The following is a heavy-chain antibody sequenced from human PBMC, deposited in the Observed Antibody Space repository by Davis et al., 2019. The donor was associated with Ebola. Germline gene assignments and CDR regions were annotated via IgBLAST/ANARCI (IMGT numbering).Heavy chain of an antibody. Sequence: GESLKISCAASGFTVSSNYMSWIRQAPGKGLEWVSYISSSGSTIYYADSVKGRFTISRDNAKNSLYLQMNSLRAEDTAVYYCARRLHSSRKRGYYYGMDVWGQGTTVTVSS. J-gene: IGHJ6*02. CDR2: ISSSGSTI. CDR1: GFTVSSNY. V-gene: IGHV3-11*01. D-gene: IGHD6-13*01. CDR3: ARRLHSSRKRGYYYGMDV.